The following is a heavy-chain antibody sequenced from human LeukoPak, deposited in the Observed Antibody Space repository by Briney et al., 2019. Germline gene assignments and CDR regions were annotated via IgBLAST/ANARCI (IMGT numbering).Heavy chain of an antibody. CDR2: ISAYNGNI. D-gene: IGHD3-16*01. J-gene: IGHJ3*02. CDR1: GYTFTSYG. CDR3: ARDSYDYVWGSHDAFDI. Sequence: GASVKVSCKASGYTFTSYGISWVRQAPGQGLEWMGWISAYNGNINYAQKLQGRLTMTTDTSMSTAYMELRSLRSDDTAVYYCARDSYDYVWGSHDAFDIWGQGTMVTVSS. V-gene: IGHV1-18*01.